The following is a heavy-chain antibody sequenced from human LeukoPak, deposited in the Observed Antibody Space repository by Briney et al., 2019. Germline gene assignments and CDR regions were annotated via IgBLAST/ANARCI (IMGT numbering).Heavy chain of an antibody. Sequence: PGGSLRLSCAASGFTFSSDSMNWVRQAPGKGLEWVSYISSSSSNIQYADSVKGRFTISRDNSKNTLYLQMNSLRAEDTAVYYCARDISSSWGFDYWGQGTLVTVSS. V-gene: IGHV3-48*01. CDR2: ISSSSSNI. D-gene: IGHD6-13*01. CDR1: GFTFSSDS. J-gene: IGHJ4*02. CDR3: ARDISSSWGFDY.